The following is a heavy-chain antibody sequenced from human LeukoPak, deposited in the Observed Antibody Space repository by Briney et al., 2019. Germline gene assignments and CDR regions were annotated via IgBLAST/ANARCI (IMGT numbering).Heavy chain of an antibody. CDR2: SYTSGST. J-gene: IGHJ5*02. V-gene: IGHV4-61*02. CDR1: GGSISSGSYY. CDR3: ARDIVVVPAANQVFNWFDP. Sequence: SQTLSLTCTVSGGSISSGSYYWSWIGQTAGRGLEWIRRSYTSGSTNYNPSLKSRVTISVDTSKNQFSLKLSSVTAADTAVYYCARDIVVVPAANQVFNWFDPWGQGTLVTVSS. D-gene: IGHD2-2*01.